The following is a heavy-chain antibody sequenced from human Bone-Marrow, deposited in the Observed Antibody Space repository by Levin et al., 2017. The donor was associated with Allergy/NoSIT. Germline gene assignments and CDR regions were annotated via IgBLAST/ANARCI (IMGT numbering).Heavy chain of an antibody. CDR2: IYHSGST. CDR3: ARAVGGTPALLRKKAHHYFDY. J-gene: IGHJ4*02. V-gene: IGHV4-30-2*01. D-gene: IGHD1-14*01. Sequence: PSETLSLTCAVSGGSISSGGYSWSWIRQPPGKGLEWIGYIYHSGSTYYNPSLKSRVTISVDRSKNQFSLKLSSVTAADTAVYYCARAVGGTPALLRKKAHHYFDYWGQGTLVTVSS. CDR1: GGSISSGGYS.